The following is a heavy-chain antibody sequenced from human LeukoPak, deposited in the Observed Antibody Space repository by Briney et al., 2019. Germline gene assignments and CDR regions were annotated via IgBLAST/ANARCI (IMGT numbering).Heavy chain of an antibody. D-gene: IGHD3-3*01. CDR3: ARGRYDFWSGYYTSWSFDY. CDR1: GGSFSGYY. Sequence: SETLSLTCAVYGGSFSGYYWSWIRQPPGKGLEWIGEINHSGSTNYNPSLKSRVTISVDTSKNQFSLKLSSVTAADTAVYYCARGRYDFWSGYYTSWSFDYWGQGTLVTASS. J-gene: IGHJ4*02. V-gene: IGHV4-34*01. CDR2: INHSGST.